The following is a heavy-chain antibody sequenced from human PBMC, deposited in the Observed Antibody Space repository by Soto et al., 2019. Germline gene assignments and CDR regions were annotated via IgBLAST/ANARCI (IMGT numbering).Heavy chain of an antibody. CDR3: ARGLFAGDV. Sequence: QVQLVQSGAEVKKPGASVKVSCKASGYTFTSYYIHWVRQAPGQGLEWMGIINPNGGSTNYAQKFQGRVTMTRDTATSTVYMDLSSLRSEDTVVYYCARGLFAGDVWGKGTTVTVSS. CDR2: INPNGGST. CDR1: GYTFTSYY. V-gene: IGHV1-46*03. J-gene: IGHJ6*04.